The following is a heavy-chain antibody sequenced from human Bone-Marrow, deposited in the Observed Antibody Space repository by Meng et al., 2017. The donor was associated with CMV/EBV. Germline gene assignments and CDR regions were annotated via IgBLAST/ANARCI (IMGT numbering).Heavy chain of an antibody. J-gene: IGHJ5*02. Sequence: GGSLRLSCAASGFTFSSYAMSWVRQAPGKGLEWVSVIYSGGSSTYYADSVKGRFTISRDNSKNTLYLQMNSLRAEDTAVYYCAKAGPHYDFWSGLGYNWFDPWGQGTRVTVYS. D-gene: IGHD3-3*01. V-gene: IGHV3-23*03. CDR3: AKAGPHYDFWSGLGYNWFDP. CDR1: GFTFSSYA. CDR2: IYSGGSST.